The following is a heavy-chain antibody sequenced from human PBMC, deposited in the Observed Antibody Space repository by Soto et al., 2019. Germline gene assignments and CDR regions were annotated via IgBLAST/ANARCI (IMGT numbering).Heavy chain of an antibody. J-gene: IGHJ4*02. V-gene: IGHV3-30*03. CDR3: SRDSNGYYYGGDY. CDR2: ISYDGSNK. CDR1: GFTFSSYG. Sequence: GGSLRLSCAASGFTFSSYGMHWVRQAPGKGLEWVAVISYDGSNKYYADSVKGRFTISRDNSKNTLYLQMNSLRAEDTAVYYSSRDSNGYYYGGDYWGQGTLVTVSS. D-gene: IGHD3-22*01.